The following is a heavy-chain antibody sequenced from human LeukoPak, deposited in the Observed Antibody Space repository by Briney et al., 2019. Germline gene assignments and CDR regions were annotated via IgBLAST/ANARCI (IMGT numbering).Heavy chain of an antibody. Sequence: KPSETLSLTCTVSGYSSSIDYYWGWIRQSPGKGLEWIGSIHRSGSTDYNPSLKSRVTISGDTSKSQFSLRLTSVTAADTAVYYCAGTSSGYYSTDYWGQGTLVTVSS. CDR1: GYSSSIDYY. V-gene: IGHV4-38-2*02. D-gene: IGHD5-12*01. CDR2: IHRSGST. CDR3: AGTSSGYYSTDY. J-gene: IGHJ4*02.